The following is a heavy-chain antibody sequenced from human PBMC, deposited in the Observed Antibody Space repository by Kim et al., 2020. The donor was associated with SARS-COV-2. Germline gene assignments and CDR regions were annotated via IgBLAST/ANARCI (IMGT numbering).Heavy chain of an antibody. Sequence: VQGRFTISRDNSKNTLYLQMNSLRAEDTAVYYCAKDKLVHYYDSSGYYDYWGQGTLVTVSS. CDR3: AKDKLVHYYDSSGYYDY. V-gene: IGHV3-30*02. D-gene: IGHD3-22*01. J-gene: IGHJ4*02.